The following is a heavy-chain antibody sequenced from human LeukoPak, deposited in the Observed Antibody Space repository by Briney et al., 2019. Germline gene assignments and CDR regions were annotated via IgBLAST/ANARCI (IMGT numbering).Heavy chain of an antibody. V-gene: IGHV3-66*01. Sequence: GGSLRLSCAASGFTVSSNYMSWVRQAPGKGLEWVSVIYSGGSTYYADSVKGRFTISRDNSKNTLYLQMNSLRAEETAVYYCARGSVTTGPFGMDVWGQGTTVTVSS. J-gene: IGHJ6*02. CDR1: GFTVSSNY. D-gene: IGHD5-18*01. CDR3: ARGSVTTGPFGMDV. CDR2: IYSGGST.